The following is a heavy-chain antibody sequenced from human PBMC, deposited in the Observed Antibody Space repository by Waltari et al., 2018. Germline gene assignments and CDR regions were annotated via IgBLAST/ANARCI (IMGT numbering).Heavy chain of an antibody. CDR1: GFTFSSYA. CDR3: AKDGYCTNGVCPTGWYFDL. CDR2: ISGSGGST. V-gene: IGHV3-23*04. Sequence: EVQLVESGGGLVQPGGSLRLSCAASGFTFSSYAMSWVRQAPGKGLEWVSAISGSGGSTYYADSVKGRFTISRDKSKNTLYLQMNSLRAEDTAVYYCAKDGYCTNGVCPTGWYFDLWGRGTLVTVSS. D-gene: IGHD2-8*01. J-gene: IGHJ2*01.